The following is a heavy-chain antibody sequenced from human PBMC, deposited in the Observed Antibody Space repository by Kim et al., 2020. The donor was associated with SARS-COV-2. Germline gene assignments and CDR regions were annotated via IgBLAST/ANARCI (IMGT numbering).Heavy chain of an antibody. V-gene: IGHV4-34*01. J-gene: IGHJ4*02. D-gene: IGHD1-26*01. CDR3: ARAGAGAGFFDY. Sequence: NYSPSLKSRVTISVDTSKNQFSLKLSSVTAADTAVYYCARAGAGAGFFDYWGQGTLVTVSS.